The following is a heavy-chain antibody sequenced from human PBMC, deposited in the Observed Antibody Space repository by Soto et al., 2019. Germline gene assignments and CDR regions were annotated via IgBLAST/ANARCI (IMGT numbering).Heavy chain of an antibody. CDR3: AKVMSTLHSGGSGRFPLSA. J-gene: IGHJ4*02. D-gene: IGHD6-19*01. V-gene: IGHV3-9*01. CDR1: GFTFDDYA. CDR2: ISWNSGSI. Sequence: EVQLVESGGGLVQPGRSLRLSCAASGFTFDDYAMHWVRQAPGKGLEWVSGISWNSGSIGYADSVKGRFTISRDNAKNSLYLQMNSLRAEDTALYYCAKVMSTLHSGGSGRFPLSAWGQGTLVTVSS.